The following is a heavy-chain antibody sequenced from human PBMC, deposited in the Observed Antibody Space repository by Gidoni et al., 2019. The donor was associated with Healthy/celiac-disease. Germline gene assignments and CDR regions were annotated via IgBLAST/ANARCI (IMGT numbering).Heavy chain of an antibody. J-gene: IGHJ3*02. Sequence: EVQLVESGVGLVQLGRSLSLSCAASGFTFDDSALHWVRQAPGKGLEWVSGISWNSGSIGYADSVKGRFTISRDNAKNSLYLQMNSLRAEDTALYYCAKDRLGRYYDSSGYNAFDIWGQGTMVTVSS. V-gene: IGHV3-9*01. CDR2: ISWNSGSI. D-gene: IGHD3-22*01. CDR3: AKDRLGRYYDSSGYNAFDI. CDR1: GFTFDDSA.